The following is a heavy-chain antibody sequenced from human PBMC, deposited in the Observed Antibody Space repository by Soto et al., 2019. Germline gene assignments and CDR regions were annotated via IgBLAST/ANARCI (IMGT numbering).Heavy chain of an antibody. D-gene: IGHD3-10*01. CDR1: GFTFSSYG. V-gene: IGHV3-30*18. CDR3: AKDQLRGVRGVITYYYGMDV. CDR2: ISYDGSNK. J-gene: IGHJ6*02. Sequence: QVQLVESGGGVVQPGRSLRLSCAASGFTFSSYGMHWVRQAPGKGLEWVAVISYDGSNKYYADSVKGRFTISRDNSKNPLYLQMNSLRAEDTAVYYCAKDQLRGVRGVITYYYGMDVGGQGTTVTVSS.